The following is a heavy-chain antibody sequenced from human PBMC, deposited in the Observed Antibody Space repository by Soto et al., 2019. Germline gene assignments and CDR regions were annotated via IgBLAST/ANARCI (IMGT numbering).Heavy chain of an antibody. Sequence: PGGSRRLSCAASGFTVGNKYMTWVRQAPGRGLEWVSVIYSSGSTYFADSMKGRFTISRDDSKNTLFLQMNSLRAEDTAVYYCASTYGDYANDAFDVRGQGTMVTVSS. CDR2: IYSSGST. D-gene: IGHD4-17*01. CDR1: GFTVGNKY. V-gene: IGHV3-66*01. J-gene: IGHJ3*01. CDR3: ASTYGDYANDAFDV.